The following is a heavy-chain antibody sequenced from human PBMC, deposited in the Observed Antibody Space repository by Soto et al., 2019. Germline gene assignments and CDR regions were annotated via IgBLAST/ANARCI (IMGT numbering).Heavy chain of an antibody. CDR3: ARAAASPYLQWFDP. V-gene: IGHV4-59*01. CDR2: IYYSGST. Sequence: SETLSLTWTASGGSMSSYXWSWILHPPGKGVEWIGYIYYSGSTNYNPSLKSRVTISVDTSKNQFSLKLSSVTAADNAVYYFARAAASPYLQWFDPWGQGTLVTVS. J-gene: IGHJ5*02. CDR1: GGSMSSYX. D-gene: IGHD5-18*01.